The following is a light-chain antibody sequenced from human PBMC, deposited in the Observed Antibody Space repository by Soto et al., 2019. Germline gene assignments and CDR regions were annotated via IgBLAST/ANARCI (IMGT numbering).Light chain of an antibody. Sequence: DIQLTQSPSFLSASVGDRVTITCRASQAINTYFAWYQQKPGKAPKLLIYDASTLKSGVPSRFSGSGSGTEFSLTISNLQPEDFATYYCQHLNSYPLTFGGGTKVEIK. CDR2: DAS. V-gene: IGKV1-9*01. CDR1: QAINTY. CDR3: QHLNSYPLT. J-gene: IGKJ4*01.